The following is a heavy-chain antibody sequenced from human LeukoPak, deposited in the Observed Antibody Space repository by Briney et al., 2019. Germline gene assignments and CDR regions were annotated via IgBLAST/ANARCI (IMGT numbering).Heavy chain of an antibody. J-gene: IGHJ6*02. Sequence: GGSLRLSCAASGFTVSSNYMSWVRRAPGKGLEWVSVIYSGGSTYYADSVKGRFTISRDNSKNTLYLQMNSLRAEDTAVYYCARGGRYCSGGSCYSDYYYGMDVWGQGTTVTVSS. V-gene: IGHV3-66*02. CDR2: IYSGGST. CDR3: ARGGRYCSGGSCYSDYYYGMDV. D-gene: IGHD2-15*01. CDR1: GFTVSSNY.